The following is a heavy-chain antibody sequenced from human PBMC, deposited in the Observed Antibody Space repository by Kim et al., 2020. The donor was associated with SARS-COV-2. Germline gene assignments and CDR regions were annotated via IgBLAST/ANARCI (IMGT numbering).Heavy chain of an antibody. D-gene: IGHD3-10*01. J-gene: IGHJ5*02. Sequence: PSLKSRVTKSVETSKNQFSLKLSSVTAAVTAVYYCARVKYYGSGNDWFDPWGQGTLVTVSS. CDR3: ARVKYYGSGNDWFDP. V-gene: IGHV4-31*02.